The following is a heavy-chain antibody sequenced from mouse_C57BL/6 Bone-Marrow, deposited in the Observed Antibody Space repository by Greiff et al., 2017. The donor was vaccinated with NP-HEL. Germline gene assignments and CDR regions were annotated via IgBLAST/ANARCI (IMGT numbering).Heavy chain of an antibody. CDR1: GYTFTSYW. V-gene: IGHV1-5*01. CDR3: TQVGARYYDLDY. Sequence: EVKLQESGTVLARPGASVKMSCKTSGYTFTSYWMHWVKQRPGQGLEWIGAIYPGNSDTSYNQKLKGKAKLTAVTSASTAYIERSSLTNEDAAVYYCTQVGARYYDLDYWGQGTTLTVSS. D-gene: IGHD1-1*01. J-gene: IGHJ2*01. CDR2: IYPGNSDT.